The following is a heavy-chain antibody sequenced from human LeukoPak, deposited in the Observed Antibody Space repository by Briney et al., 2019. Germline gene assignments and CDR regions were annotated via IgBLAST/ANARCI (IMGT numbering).Heavy chain of an antibody. D-gene: IGHD2-2*01. CDR2: ISSSGSTI. J-gene: IGHJ4*02. Sequence: GGSLRLSCAASGFTFSSYEMNWVRQAPGKGLEWVSYISSSGSTIYYADSVKGRFTISRDNAKNSLYLQMNSLRAEDTAVYYCAGDCSSTSCLDYWGQGTLVTVSS. V-gene: IGHV3-48*03. CDR3: AGDCSSTSCLDY. CDR1: GFTFSSYE.